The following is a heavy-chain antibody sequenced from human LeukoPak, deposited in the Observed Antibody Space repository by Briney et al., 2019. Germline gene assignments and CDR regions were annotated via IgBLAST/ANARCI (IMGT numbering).Heavy chain of an antibody. CDR1: GGSISSYY. CDR2: IYTSGST. V-gene: IGHV4-4*09. Sequence: SESLCLTCAVSGGSISSYYWSWIRQPPGKGLEWIGYIYTSGSTTYNPSLRGRVTISVDTSKNPFSLKLSSVTAADTAVYYCARGFYYYMDVWGKGTTVTVSS. CDR3: ARGFYYYMDV. J-gene: IGHJ6*03.